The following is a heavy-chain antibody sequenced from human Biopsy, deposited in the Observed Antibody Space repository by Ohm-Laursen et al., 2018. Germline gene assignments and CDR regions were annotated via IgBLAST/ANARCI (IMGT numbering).Heavy chain of an antibody. V-gene: IGHV3-23*01. CDR2: ISGSGGTT. D-gene: IGHD2-15*01. CDR1: GFTFSSYV. Sequence: SLRLSCAASGFTFSSYVMSWVRQAPGKGLEWASTISGSGGTTYYADSVKGRFTISRDNSKNTLYLQMSSLRAEDTAVYYCAKDHCSGGTCYSDGPVFDFWGQGTLVTVSS. CDR3: AKDHCSGGTCYSDGPVFDF. J-gene: IGHJ4*02.